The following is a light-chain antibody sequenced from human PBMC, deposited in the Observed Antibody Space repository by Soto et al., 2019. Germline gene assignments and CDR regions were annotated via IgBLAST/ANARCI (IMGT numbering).Light chain of an antibody. CDR3: GSYAGSYTYV. J-gene: IGLJ1*01. Sequence: QSVLTQPRSVSGSPGQSVTISCTGTSSDVGGYNYVSWYQQHPGKAPKLMIYDVSKRPSGVPDRFSGSKSGNTASLTISGLQAEDEADYYCGSYAGSYTYVFGTGTKLTVL. CDR1: SSDVGGYNY. V-gene: IGLV2-11*01. CDR2: DVS.